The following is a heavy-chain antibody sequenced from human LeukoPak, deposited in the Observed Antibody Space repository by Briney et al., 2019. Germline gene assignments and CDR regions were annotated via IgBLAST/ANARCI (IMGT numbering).Heavy chain of an antibody. CDR2: ISGSGGST. CDR1: GFTFSSYA. J-gene: IGHJ4*02. V-gene: IGHV3-23*01. CDR3: ARSLIITRPFDY. Sequence: GGSLRLSCAASGFTFSSYAMSWVRQAPGKGLEWVSAISGSGGSTYYADSVKGRFTISRDNSKNTLYLQMGSLRAEDMAVYYCARSLIITRPFDYWGQGTLVTVSS. D-gene: IGHD3-10*01.